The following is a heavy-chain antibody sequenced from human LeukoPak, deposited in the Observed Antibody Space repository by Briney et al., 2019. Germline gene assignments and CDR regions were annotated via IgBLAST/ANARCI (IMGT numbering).Heavy chain of an antibody. CDR3: AREYCSSTSCYNFDY. V-gene: IGHV3-20*04. D-gene: IGHD2-2*02. Sequence: GGSLRLSCAASGFTFGDYGMSWVRQAPGKGLEWVSGINWNGGSTGYADSVKGRFTISRDNAKNSLYLQMNSLRAEDTALYYCAREYCSSTSCYNFDYWGQGTLDTVSS. CDR2: INWNGGST. CDR1: GFTFGDYG. J-gene: IGHJ4*02.